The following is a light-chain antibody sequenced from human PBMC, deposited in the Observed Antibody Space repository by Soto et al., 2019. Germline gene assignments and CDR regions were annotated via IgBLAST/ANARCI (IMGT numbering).Light chain of an antibody. CDR3: QQYNSYPIT. J-gene: IGKJ5*01. V-gene: IGKV1-5*03. Sequence: DIQMTQSPSTLSASVGDRVTITCRASQSISSWLAWYQQKPGKAPKSLIYKASSLESGVPSRSSGGGSGTEFTLTISSLQPDDFATYYCQQYNSYPITFGQGTRLEIK. CDR1: QSISSW. CDR2: KAS.